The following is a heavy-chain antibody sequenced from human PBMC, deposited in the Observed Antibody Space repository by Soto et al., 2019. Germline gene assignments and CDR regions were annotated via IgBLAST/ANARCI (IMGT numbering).Heavy chain of an antibody. CDR3: ARGLSGISAA. CDR1: GFTFSTYD. D-gene: IGHD6-13*01. J-gene: IGHJ4*02. CDR2: IGSAGDT. Sequence: EVQLVESGGGLVQPGASLRLSCAASGFTFSTYDMHWVRQATGKGLEWVSVIGSAGDTYYPDSVKGRFTISRDNAKNSLYLQLNSLRAEDTAVYYCARGLSGISAAWGQGTLVTVSS. V-gene: IGHV3-13*01.